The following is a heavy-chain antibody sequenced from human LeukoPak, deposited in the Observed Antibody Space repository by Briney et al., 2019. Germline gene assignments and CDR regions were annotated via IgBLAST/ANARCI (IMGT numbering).Heavy chain of an antibody. V-gene: IGHV3-21*01. D-gene: IGHD3-10*01. CDR3: ARSTSVRGVINYFDY. CDR1: GFTFSSYS. J-gene: IGHJ4*02. CDR2: ISSSSSYI. Sequence: GGSLRLSCAASGFTFSSYSMNWVRQAPGKGLEWVSFISSSSSYIYYADSVKGRFTISRDNAKNSLYLQMNSLRAEDTAVYYCARSTSVRGVINYFDYWGQGTLVTVSS.